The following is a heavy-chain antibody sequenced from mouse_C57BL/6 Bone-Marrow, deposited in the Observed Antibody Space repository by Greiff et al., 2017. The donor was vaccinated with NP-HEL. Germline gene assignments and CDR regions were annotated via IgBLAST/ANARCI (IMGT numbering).Heavy chain of an antibody. Sequence: QVQLQQPGAELVQPGASVKMSCKASGYTFTSYWITWVQQRPGHGLEWIGDIYPGSGSTHYTAKFKSNATLTVDTSSSTAYMQLSSLTSEDSAVDDCARYYGSSHWYFDVWGTGTTVTVSS. CDR1: GYTFTSYW. J-gene: IGHJ1*03. CDR3: ARYYGSSHWYFDV. D-gene: IGHD1-1*01. V-gene: IGHV1-55*01. CDR2: IYPGSGST.